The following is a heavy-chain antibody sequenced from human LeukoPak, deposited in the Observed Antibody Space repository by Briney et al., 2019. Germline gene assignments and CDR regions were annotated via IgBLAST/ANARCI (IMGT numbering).Heavy chain of an antibody. CDR1: GGSISSYY. J-gene: IGHJ4*02. V-gene: IGHV4-59*01. CDR2: IHYSGST. Sequence: SETLSLTCTVSGGSISSYYWSWIRQPPGKGLEWIGYIHYSGSTNYNPSLKSRVTISVDTSKNQFSLKLSSVTAADTAVYYCARALYSNYALDYWGQGTLVTVSS. CDR3: ARALYSNYALDY. D-gene: IGHD4-11*01.